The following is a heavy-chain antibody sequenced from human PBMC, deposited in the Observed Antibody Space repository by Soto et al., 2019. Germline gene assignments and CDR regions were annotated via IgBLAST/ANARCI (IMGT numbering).Heavy chain of an antibody. J-gene: IGHJ2*01. CDR2: VSASGAGT. CDR3: TKVFPVVAARRNYWYFDL. CDR1: GFTFSSYA. V-gene: IGHV3-23*01. Sequence: GGSLRLSCAASGFTFSSYAMSWVRQAPGKGLEWVSAVSASGAGTYYANSVKGQFTISRDNSKNTLYLQMNSLRAEDTAIYYCTKVFPVVAARRNYWYFDLWGRGTLVTVSS. D-gene: IGHD2-15*01.